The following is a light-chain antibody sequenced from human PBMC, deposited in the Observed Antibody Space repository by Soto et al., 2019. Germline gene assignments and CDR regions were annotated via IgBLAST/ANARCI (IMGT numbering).Light chain of an antibody. CDR1: SSDVGVDNY. V-gene: IGLV2-8*01. J-gene: IGLJ1*01. Sequence: QSALPQPPSASGSPGQSGTISCTGTSSDVGVDNYVYWYQQHPGKAPQLMMYDVSKRPSGVPDRFSGSKSGNTASLTVYGLQAEYEADLYCCSYAGSNNYVFGTGTKLTVL. CDR3: CSYAGSNNYV. CDR2: DVS.